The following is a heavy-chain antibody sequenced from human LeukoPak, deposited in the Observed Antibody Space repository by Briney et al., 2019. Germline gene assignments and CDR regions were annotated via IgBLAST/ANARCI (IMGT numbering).Heavy chain of an antibody. V-gene: IGHV1-46*01. D-gene: IGHD3-9*01. Sequence: ASVKVSCKASGYTFTSYYIHWVRQAPGQGLKWVGIINPSGGSTSYAQKFQGRVTMTRDTSISTAYMELSRLRSDDTAVYYCASLTYDILTGYDYWGQGTLVTVSS. CDR2: INPSGGST. CDR3: ASLTYDILTGYDY. J-gene: IGHJ4*02. CDR1: GYTFTSYY.